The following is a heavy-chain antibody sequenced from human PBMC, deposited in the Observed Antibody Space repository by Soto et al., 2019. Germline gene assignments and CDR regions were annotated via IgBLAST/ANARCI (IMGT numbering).Heavy chain of an antibody. V-gene: IGHV3-7*01. CDR1: GFSFSGYW. CDR2: INEDGGER. J-gene: IGHJ5*01. D-gene: IGHD3-10*01. Sequence: EVPLVESGGGLVQPGGSLRLSCAASGFSFSGYWMTWVRQAPGKGLEWVANINEDGGERDYVDSVKGRFTISRDNANSSLYLQMNSLRGEDTAVYYCARVSSIGGSGSRYRCLDSWGQGTLVTVSS. CDR3: ARVSSIGGSGSRYRCLDS.